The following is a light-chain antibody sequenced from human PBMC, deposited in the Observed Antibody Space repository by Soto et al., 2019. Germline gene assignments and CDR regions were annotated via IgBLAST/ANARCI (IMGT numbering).Light chain of an antibody. J-gene: IGLJ3*02. CDR1: SSDIGAYNY. Sequence: QSALTQPPSASGSPGQSVTISCTGTSSDIGAYNYVSWFQQHPGEAPKLIISEVNKRPSGVPDRFSGSKSGNTASLTVSGLQDEDEADYYCTSYGGRDNLMFGGGTKLTVL. CDR3: TSYGGRDNLM. CDR2: EVN. V-gene: IGLV2-8*01.